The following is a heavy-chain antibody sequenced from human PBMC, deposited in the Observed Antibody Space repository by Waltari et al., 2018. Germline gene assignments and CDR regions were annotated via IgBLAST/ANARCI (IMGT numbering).Heavy chain of an antibody. D-gene: IGHD2-21*02. CDR3: AKGRRDDSATSSYFDY. J-gene: IGHJ4*02. CDR2: LDESGGTT. CDR1: GFTFSGDA. Sequence: EVQLVESGGDLLQPGGSLRLSCAASGFTFSGDAMGWVRQAPGWGVDCVAILDESGGTTFYADSVKGRFTVSRDNSRDTLYLQMNSLRAEDTAIYYCAKGRRDDSATSSYFDYWGQGTLVTVSS. V-gene: IGHV3-23*04.